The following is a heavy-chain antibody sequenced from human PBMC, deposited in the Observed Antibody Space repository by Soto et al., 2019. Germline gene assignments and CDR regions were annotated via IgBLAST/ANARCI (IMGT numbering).Heavy chain of an antibody. CDR2: ISYDGSNK. D-gene: IGHD3-3*01. J-gene: IGHJ6*02. Sequence: PGGSLRLSCAASGFTFSSYGMHWVRQAPGKGLEWVAVISYDGSNKYYADSVKGRFTISRDNSKNTLYLQMNSLRAEDTAVYYCAKDRLRFLEWNYYGMDAWGHGTTVTVSS. V-gene: IGHV3-30*18. CDR1: GFTFSSYG. CDR3: AKDRLRFLEWNYYGMDA.